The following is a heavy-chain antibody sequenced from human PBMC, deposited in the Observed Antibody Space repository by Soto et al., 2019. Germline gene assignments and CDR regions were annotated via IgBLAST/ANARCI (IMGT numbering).Heavy chain of an antibody. CDR2: ISGSGGST. CDR1: GFTFSSYA. CDR3: ASSPVIVVVTAPLYGMDV. J-gene: IGHJ6*02. D-gene: IGHD2-21*02. V-gene: IGHV3-23*01. Sequence: GGSLRLSCAASGFTFSSYAMSWVRQAPGKGLEWVSAISGSGGSTYYADSVKGRFTISRDNSKNTLYLQMNSLRAEDTAVYYCASSPVIVVVTAPLYGMDVWGQGTTVTV.